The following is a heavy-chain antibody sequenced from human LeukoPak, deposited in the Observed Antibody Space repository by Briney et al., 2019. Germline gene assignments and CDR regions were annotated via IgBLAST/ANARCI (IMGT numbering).Heavy chain of an antibody. V-gene: IGHV4-59*01. Sequence: SETLSLTCTVSLGSISSYYWSWIRQPPGKGLEWIGYIYYSGSTKYKPSLKSRATISVHTSKNQFSLKLSSVTPADTAVYYCASASLNIYAFDIWGQGTMVTVSS. D-gene: IGHD2/OR15-2a*01. CDR2: IYYSGST. CDR3: ASASLNIYAFDI. J-gene: IGHJ3*02. CDR1: LGSISSYY.